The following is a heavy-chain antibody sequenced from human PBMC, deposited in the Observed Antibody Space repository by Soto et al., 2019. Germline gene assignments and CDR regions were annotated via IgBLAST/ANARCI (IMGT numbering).Heavy chain of an antibody. J-gene: IGHJ4*02. CDR1: GFTFSSYA. D-gene: IGHD6-13*01. CDR3: AKHAAAAAPDY. Sequence: EVQLLESGGGLVQPGGSLRLSCAASGFTFSSYAMSWVRQAPGQGLEWVSLISGSGGGTYYADSVKGRFNISRENSKNTLHVQMNSLRAEDTAVYYCAKHAAAAAPDYWGQGTLVTVSS. CDR2: ISGSGGGT. V-gene: IGHV3-23*01.